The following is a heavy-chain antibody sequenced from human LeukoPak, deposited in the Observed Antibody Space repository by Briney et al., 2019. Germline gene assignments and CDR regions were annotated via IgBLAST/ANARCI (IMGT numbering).Heavy chain of an antibody. CDR2: INPSGGST. D-gene: IGHD1-26*01. Sequence: ASVKVSCKASGYTFTSYYMHCVRQAPGQGLQLMGIINPSGGSTSYAQKFQGRVTMTRDTSTSTVYMELSSLRSEDTAVYYCARAAIVGATSLPYYFDYWGQGTLVTVSS. CDR3: ARAAIVGATSLPYYFDY. CDR1: GYTFTSYY. J-gene: IGHJ4*02. V-gene: IGHV1-46*01.